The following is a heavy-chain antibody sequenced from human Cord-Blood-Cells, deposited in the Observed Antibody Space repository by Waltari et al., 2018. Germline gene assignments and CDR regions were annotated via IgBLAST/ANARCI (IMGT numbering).Heavy chain of an antibody. CDR3: ARVVYDSSGSLDY. J-gene: IGHJ4*02. V-gene: IGHV4-34*01. CDR1: GGSFSGYF. D-gene: IGHD3-22*01. Sequence: QVQLQQWGAGLLKPSETLSLTCAVYGGSFSGYFWSWIRPPPGKGLEWIGEINHSGSTNYNPSLKSRVTISVDTSKNQFSLKLSSVTAADTAVYYCARVVYDSSGSLDYWGQGTLVTVSS. CDR2: INHSGST.